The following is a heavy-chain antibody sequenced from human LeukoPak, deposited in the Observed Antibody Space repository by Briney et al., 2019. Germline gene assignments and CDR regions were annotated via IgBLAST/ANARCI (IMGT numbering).Heavy chain of an antibody. Sequence: ASVKVSCKASGYTFTGYYMHWVRQAPGQGLEWMGWINPNSGGTNYAQKFQGRVTMTRDTSISTAYMELSRLRSDDTAVYYCARIGGSSGWYRFDYWGQGTLVTVSP. CDR3: ARIGGSSGWYRFDY. V-gene: IGHV1-2*02. CDR2: INPNSGGT. J-gene: IGHJ4*02. D-gene: IGHD6-19*01. CDR1: GYTFTGYY.